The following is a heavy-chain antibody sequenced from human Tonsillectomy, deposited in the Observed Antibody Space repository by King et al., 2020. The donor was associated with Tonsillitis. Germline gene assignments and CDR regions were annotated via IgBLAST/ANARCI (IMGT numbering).Heavy chain of an antibody. CDR2: IYHSGST. CDR1: GYSISSGYY. Sequence: QLPESGPGLVKPSETLSLTCAVSGYSISSGYYWGWIRQPPGKGLEWIGSIYHSGSTYYNPSLKSRVTISVDTSKNHFSLKLISVTAADTAVYYCATDNSRWTAIQHWGQGTLVTVSS. V-gene: IGHV4-38-2*02. J-gene: IGHJ1*01. D-gene: IGHD6-13*01. CDR3: ATDNSRWTAIQH.